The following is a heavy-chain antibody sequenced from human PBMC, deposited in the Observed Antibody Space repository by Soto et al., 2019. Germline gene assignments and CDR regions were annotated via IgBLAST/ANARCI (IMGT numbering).Heavy chain of an antibody. CDR3: GRSFSYYDYIWGSYRSYYYYMDV. Sequence: QVQLQESGPGLVKPSETLSLTCTVSGGSISSYYWSWIRQPPGKGLEWIGYIYYSGSTNYNPSLKSRVTISVDTSKNQFSLKLSSVTAADTAVYYCGRSFSYYDYIWGSYRSYYYYMDVWGKGTTVTVSS. CDR1: GGSISSYY. V-gene: IGHV4-59*01. CDR2: IYYSGST. J-gene: IGHJ6*03. D-gene: IGHD3-16*02.